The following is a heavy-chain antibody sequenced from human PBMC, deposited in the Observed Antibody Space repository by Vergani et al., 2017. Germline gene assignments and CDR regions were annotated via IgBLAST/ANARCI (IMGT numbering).Heavy chain of an antibody. D-gene: IGHD2-15*01. CDR1: GYIFTSYD. V-gene: IGHV1-8*01. CDR2: MNPNSGNT. Sequence: QVQLVQSGAEVKKHGASVKVSCKVSGYIFTSYDINWVRQASGQGLEWMGWMNPNSGNTGYAQKFQGRVTMTRHTSISTDYMELGSLRSEDTAVYYVARPSRGGDCSGGSCDSNSWFDPWGQGRLVT. J-gene: IGHJ5*02. CDR3: ARPSRGGDCSGGSCDSNSWFDP.